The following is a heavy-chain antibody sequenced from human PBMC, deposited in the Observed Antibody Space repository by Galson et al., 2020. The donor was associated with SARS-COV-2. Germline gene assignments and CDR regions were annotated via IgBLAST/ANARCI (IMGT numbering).Heavy chain of an antibody. CDR1: GGSISSGGYY. D-gene: IGHD3-10*01. CDR3: ARVDYYGSGSYYNGRGYFDY. V-gene: IGHV4-31*03. CDR2: IYYSGST. J-gene: IGHJ4*02. Sequence: SETLSLTCTVSGGSISSGGYYWSWIRQHPGKGLEWIGYIYYSGSTYYNPSLKSRVTISVDTSKNQFSLKLSSVTAADTAVYYCARVDYYGSGSYYNGRGYFDYWGQGTLVTVSS.